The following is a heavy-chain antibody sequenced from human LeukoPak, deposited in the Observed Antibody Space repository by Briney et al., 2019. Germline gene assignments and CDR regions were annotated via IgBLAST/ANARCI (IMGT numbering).Heavy chain of an antibody. J-gene: IGHJ4*02. CDR1: GFSFKNYA. CDR3: ARRAASSGYYFDQ. V-gene: IGHV3-23*01. D-gene: IGHD6-19*01. CDR2: ISSSGGNT. Sequence: GGSLRLSCTASGFSFKNYAMNWVRQAPGKGLEWVSTISSSGGNTYSADSVKGRFTISRDNSKPTLYLQMNSLRAEDTAVYYCARRAASSGYYFDQWGQGTLVTVSS.